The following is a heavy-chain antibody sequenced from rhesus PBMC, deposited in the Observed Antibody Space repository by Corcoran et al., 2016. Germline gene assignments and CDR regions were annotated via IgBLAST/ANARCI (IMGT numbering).Heavy chain of an antibody. D-gene: IGHD1-44*01. CDR1: GFTFRNFG. CDR3: AKDLQLLY. V-gene: IGHV3S5*01. J-gene: IGHJ4*01. Sequence: VQLVESGGGLVQPGGSLRLSCAASGFTFRNFGMSWVRQAPGKGLEWVSYISNHYGTKYSADSLKGRFTISINNSKNTLFLEVNNLRVEDTAVYYCAKDLQLLYWGQGVLVTVSS. CDR2: ISNHYGTK.